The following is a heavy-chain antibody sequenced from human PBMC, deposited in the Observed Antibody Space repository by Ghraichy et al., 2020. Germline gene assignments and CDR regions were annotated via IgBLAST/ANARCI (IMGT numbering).Heavy chain of an antibody. J-gene: IGHJ5*01. D-gene: IGHD4/OR15-4a*01. CDR3: ASITRAGAFDF. V-gene: IGHV4-34*08. CDR2: IDHRGGT. CDR1: GATLSDCY. Sequence: SQTLSLTCDVSGATLSDCYFTWIRQPPGKGLEWIGEIDHRGGTDYNPSLQSRVSISVDTSQNQLSLKLRSVTAADTSVYYCASITRAGAFDFWGHGSLVTVSS.